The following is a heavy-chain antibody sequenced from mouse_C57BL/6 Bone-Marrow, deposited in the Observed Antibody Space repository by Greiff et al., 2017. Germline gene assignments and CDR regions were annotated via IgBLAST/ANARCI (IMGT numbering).Heavy chain of an antibody. D-gene: IGHD1-1*01. CDR1: EYEFPSHD. V-gene: IGHV5-2*01. J-gene: IGHJ1*03. CDR2: INSDGGST. Sequence: EVMLVESGGGLVQPGESLKLSCESNEYEFPSHDMSWVRKTPEKRLELVAAINSDGGSTYYPATMERRFIITSDNTKKTLYLQMSMLRSEDTAVYYCARHDYYGSAGYFDVWGTGTTVTVAS. CDR3: ARHDYYGSAGYFDV.